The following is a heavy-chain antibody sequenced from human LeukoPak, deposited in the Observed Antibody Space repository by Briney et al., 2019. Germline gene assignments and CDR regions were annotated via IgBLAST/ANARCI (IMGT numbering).Heavy chain of an antibody. V-gene: IGHV1-69*01. CDR3: AGCSGGSCYPNFDY. CDR2: IIPIFGTA. D-gene: IGHD2-15*01. CDR1: GGTFSSYA. Sequence: SVKVSCKASGGTFSSYAISWVRQAPGQGLEWMGGIIPIFGTANYAQKFQGRVTITADESTSTAYMELSSLRSEDAAVYYCAGCSGGSCYPNFDYWGQGTLVTVSS. J-gene: IGHJ4*02.